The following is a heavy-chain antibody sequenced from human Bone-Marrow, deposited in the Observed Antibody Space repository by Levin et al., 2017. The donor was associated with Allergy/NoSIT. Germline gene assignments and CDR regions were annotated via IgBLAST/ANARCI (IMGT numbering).Heavy chain of an antibody. V-gene: IGHV1-18*01. CDR3: ATSLLGYCSSTSCYASPQEIYYYYGMDV. Sequence: PWASVKVSCKASGYTFTSYGISWVRQAPGQGLEWMGWISAYNGNTNYAQKLQGRVTMTTDTSTSTAYMELRSLRSDDTAVYYCATSLLGYCSSTSCYASPQEIYYYYGMDVWGQGTTVTVSS. D-gene: IGHD2-2*01. CDR1: GYTFTSYG. J-gene: IGHJ6*02. CDR2: ISAYNGNT.